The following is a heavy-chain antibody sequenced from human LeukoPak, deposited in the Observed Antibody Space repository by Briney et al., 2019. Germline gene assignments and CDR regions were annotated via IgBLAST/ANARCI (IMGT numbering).Heavy chain of an antibody. V-gene: IGHV3-21*01. D-gene: IGHD1-14*01. CDR1: GFSFSTYY. CDR3: VRENHGSFDY. CDR2: ISSSSTYI. J-gene: IGHJ4*02. Sequence: GGSLRLSCAASGFSFSTYYVNWVRQDPGKGLEWVSCISSSSTYIYYADSVRGRFAISRDNAKNSLYLQMNSLRADDTAVYYCVRENHGSFDYWGQGSLVTVSS.